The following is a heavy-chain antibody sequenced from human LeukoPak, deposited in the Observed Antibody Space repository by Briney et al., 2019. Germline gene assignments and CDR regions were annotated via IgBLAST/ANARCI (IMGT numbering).Heavy chain of an antibody. CDR3: ARGQVVAATVFDY. V-gene: IGHV4-34*01. D-gene: IGHD2-15*01. J-gene: IGHJ4*02. CDR2: INHSGST. CDR1: GGSSSGYY. Sequence: SETLSLTCAVYGGSSSGYYWSWIRQPPGKGLEWIGEINHSGSTNYNPSLKSRVTISVDTSKNQFSLKLSSVTAADTAVYYCARGQVVAATVFDYWGQGTLVTVSS.